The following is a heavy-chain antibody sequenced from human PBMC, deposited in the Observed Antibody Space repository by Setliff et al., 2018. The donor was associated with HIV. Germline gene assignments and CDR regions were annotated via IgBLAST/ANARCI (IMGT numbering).Heavy chain of an antibody. D-gene: IGHD3-22*01. CDR2: MNPNSGNT. CDR1: GYTFSSYD. Sequence: ASVKVSCKASGYTFSSYDISWVRQATGQGLEWMGWMNPNSGNTGYAQKFQGRVTMTRDTSISTAYMELNNLTFEDTAVYYCARARRDSYDRGRRNHYYIDVWGKGTTVTVSS. J-gene: IGHJ6*03. V-gene: IGHV1-8*02. CDR3: ARARRDSYDRGRRNHYYIDV.